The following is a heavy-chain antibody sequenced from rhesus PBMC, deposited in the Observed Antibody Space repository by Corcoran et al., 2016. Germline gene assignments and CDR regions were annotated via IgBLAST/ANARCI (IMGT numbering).Heavy chain of an antibody. Sequence: QVQLQESGPGLVKPSETLSLTCAVSGYSISSGYGWSWIRQPPGKGLAGIGYVGGKKCSTNNKPPLKSRVTNAKAPSKKQLSLKLGPVTAADTAGYYWAREPPADCSGFYCRRDYWGQGVLVTVSS. D-gene: IGHD2-27*01. J-gene: IGHJ4*01. V-gene: IGHV4-127*01. CDR2: VGGKKCST. CDR3: AREPPADCSGFYCRRDY. CDR1: GYSISSGYG.